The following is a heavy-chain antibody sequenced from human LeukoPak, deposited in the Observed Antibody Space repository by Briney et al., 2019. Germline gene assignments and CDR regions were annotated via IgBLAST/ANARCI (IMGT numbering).Heavy chain of an antibody. D-gene: IGHD6-19*01. V-gene: IGHV4-39*01. CDR1: GGSISSNGYY. CDR3: ARQKVAGRSFDY. J-gene: IGHJ4*02. Sequence: SETLSLTCSVSGGSISSNGYYWGWIRRPPGKGLEWIASMYYSSLKSRVTISVDTSKNHLSLKLSSVTAADTAVYYCARQKVAGRSFDYWGQGTLVTVSS. CDR2: MY.